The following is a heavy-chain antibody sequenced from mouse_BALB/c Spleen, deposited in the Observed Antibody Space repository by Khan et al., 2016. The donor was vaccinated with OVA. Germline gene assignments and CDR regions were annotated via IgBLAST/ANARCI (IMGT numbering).Heavy chain of an antibody. V-gene: IGHV1-7*01. J-gene: IGHJ3*01. CDR2: IDPTTGYT. Sequence: QVQLQQSGAELAKPGASVKMSCKASGYTFTNYWMHWVKQRPGQGLEWIGYIDPTTGYTEYNQKFKDKATLTADKSSSTAYMQLSSLTSEDSAVYYCTSNGSTYTLFGYWGQGTLVTVSA. CDR3: TSNGSTYTLFGY. D-gene: IGHD1-1*01. CDR1: GYTFTNYW.